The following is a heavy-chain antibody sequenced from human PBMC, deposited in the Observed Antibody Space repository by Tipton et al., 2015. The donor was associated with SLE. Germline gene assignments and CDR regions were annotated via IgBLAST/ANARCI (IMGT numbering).Heavy chain of an antibody. D-gene: IGHD2-2*01. CDR2: ISAYNGNT. CDR3: AIPYCSSTSCHYYYGMDV. V-gene: IGHV1-18*01. J-gene: IGHJ6*02. Sequence: QSGPEVKKPGASVKVSCKASGYTFTSYGISWVRQAPGQGLEWMGWISAYNGNTNYAQKLQGRVTMTTDTSTSTAYMELRSLRSDDTAVYSCAIPYCSSTSCHYYYGMDVWGQGTTVTVSS. CDR1: GYTFTSYG.